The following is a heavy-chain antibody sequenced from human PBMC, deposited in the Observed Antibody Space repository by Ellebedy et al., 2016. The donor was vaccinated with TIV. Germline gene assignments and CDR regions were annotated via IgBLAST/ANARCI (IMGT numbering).Heavy chain of an antibody. CDR3: AREWDYGDNPTFDY. J-gene: IGHJ4*02. CDR1: GYTFTGYY. CDR2: INPNSGGT. D-gene: IGHD4-17*01. Sequence: AASVKVSCKASGYTFTGYYMHWVRQAPGQGLEWMGWINPNSGGTNYAQKLQGRVTMTRDTSISTAYMELRRLRSDDTAVYYCAREWDYGDNPTFDYWGQGTLVTVSS. V-gene: IGHV1-2*02.